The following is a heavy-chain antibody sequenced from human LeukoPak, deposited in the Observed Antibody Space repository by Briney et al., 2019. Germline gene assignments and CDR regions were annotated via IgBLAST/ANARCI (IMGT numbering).Heavy chain of an antibody. D-gene: IGHD6-13*01. CDR3: ARGYSTSWTYYFDY. V-gene: IGHV4-59*01. Sequence: VKPSETLSLTCTVSAGAITGYYWGWIRQPPGKGLDWIGHLHYGGSTNYNPSLKSRVTISVDTSKNHFSLKLSSVTAADTAVYYCARGYSTSWTYYFDYWGQGALVTVSS. CDR1: AGAITGYY. CDR2: LHYGGST. J-gene: IGHJ4*02.